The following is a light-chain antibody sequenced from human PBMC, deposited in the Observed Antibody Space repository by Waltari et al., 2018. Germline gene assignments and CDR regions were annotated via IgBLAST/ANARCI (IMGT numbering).Light chain of an antibody. Sequence: DIQMTQSPSTLSASVGDRVIFSCRASQSISKWLAWYQQKPGKAPKLLIYKASTLESGVPSRFSGSGSGTEFTLTISSLQPEECATYYCQQYNSYSLLSFGGGTKVEIK. CDR1: QSISKW. V-gene: IGKV1-5*03. CDR3: QQYNSYSLLS. J-gene: IGKJ4*01. CDR2: KAS.